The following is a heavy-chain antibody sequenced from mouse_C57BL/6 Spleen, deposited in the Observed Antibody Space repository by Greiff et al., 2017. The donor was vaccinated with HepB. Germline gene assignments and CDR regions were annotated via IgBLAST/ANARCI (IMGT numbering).Heavy chain of an antibody. J-gene: IGHJ4*01. CDR3: ARQTVVATDYYAMDY. CDR1: GFSLTSYG. CDR2: IWSDGST. D-gene: IGHD1-1*01. V-gene: IGHV2-6-1*01. Sequence: QVQLKESGPGLVAPSQSLSITCTVSGFSLTSYGVHWVRQPPGKGLEWLVVIWSDGSTTYNSALKSRLSISKDNSKSQVFLKMNSHQTDDTAMYYCARQTVVATDYYAMDYWGQGTSVTVSS.